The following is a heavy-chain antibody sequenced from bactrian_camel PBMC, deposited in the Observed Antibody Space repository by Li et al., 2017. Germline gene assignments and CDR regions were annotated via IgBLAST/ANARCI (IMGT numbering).Heavy chain of an antibody. CDR1: GYRYDTYC. CDR2: IDSDGDT. D-gene: IGHD5*01. V-gene: IGHV3S26*01. CDR3: AAGQGVGWCLDVIRVGAEPDFDY. J-gene: IGHJ6*01. Sequence: HVQLVESGGGSVQAGGSLRLSCATPGYRYDTYCMGWFRQAPGKAREGIAVIDSDGDTAYAESMKDRFTITVDNAKNTLYPQINSLKPEDSATYYCAAGQGVGWCLDVIRVGAEPDFDYWGHGTQVTVS.